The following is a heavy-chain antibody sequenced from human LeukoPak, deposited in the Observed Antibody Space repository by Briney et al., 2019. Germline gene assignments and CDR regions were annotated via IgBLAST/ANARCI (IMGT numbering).Heavy chain of an antibody. V-gene: IGHV3-23*01. Sequence: GGSLRLSCAASGFTFTNYAMSWVRQAPGKGLEWVSGISITGGTAYHADSVKGRFTISRDNAKNSLYLQMNSLRAEDTAVYYCARMGTMIVENPWFDYWGQGTLVTVSS. CDR3: ARMGTMIVENPWFDY. CDR1: GFTFTNYA. J-gene: IGHJ4*02. CDR2: ISITGGTA. D-gene: IGHD3-22*01.